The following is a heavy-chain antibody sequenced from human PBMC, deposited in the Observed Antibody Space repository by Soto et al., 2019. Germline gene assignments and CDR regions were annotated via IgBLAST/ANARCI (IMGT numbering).Heavy chain of an antibody. CDR2: INAGNGNT. CDR1: GYTFTSYA. D-gene: IGHD5-12*01. V-gene: IGHV1-3*01. CDR3: AGDGPSGGYDYVYWFDP. J-gene: IGHJ5*02. Sequence: QVQLVQSGAEVKKPGASVKVSCKASGYTFTSYAMHWVRQAPGQRLEWMGWINAGNGNTKYSQKFQGRVTITRDTSASRVYMGLCSLKSEDTAVYYCAGDGPSGGYDYVYWFDPWGQGTLVTVFS.